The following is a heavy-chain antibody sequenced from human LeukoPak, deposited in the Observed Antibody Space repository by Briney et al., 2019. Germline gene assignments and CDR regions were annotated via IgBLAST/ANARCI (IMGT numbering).Heavy chain of an antibody. D-gene: IGHD1-1*01. CDR3: ARQDGNSKYYFDY. CDR2: IYPGDSDT. V-gene: IGHV5-51*01. Sequence: GESLKISCKGSGSSFTYYWIGWVRQMPWKGLEWMGIIYPGDSDTRYRPSFQGQVTISVDKSISTAYLQWSSLKASDTAMYYCARQDGNSKYYFDYWGQGTLVTVSS. J-gene: IGHJ4*02. CDR1: GSSFTYYW.